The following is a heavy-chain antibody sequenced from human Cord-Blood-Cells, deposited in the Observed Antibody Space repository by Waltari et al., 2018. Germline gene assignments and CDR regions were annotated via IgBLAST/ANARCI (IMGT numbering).Heavy chain of an antibody. D-gene: IGHD5-12*01. J-gene: IGHJ3*02. Sequence: WIRQAPGKGLEWVSVIYSGGNTYYADSVKGRFTISRDNSKNTLYLQMNSLRAEDTAVYYCARDGYDDAFDIWGQGTMVTVSS. CDR3: ARDGYDDAFDI. CDR2: IYSGGNT. V-gene: IGHV3-53*01.